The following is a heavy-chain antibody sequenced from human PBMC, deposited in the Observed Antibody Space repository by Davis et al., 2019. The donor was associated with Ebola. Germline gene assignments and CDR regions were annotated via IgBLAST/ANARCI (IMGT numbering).Heavy chain of an antibody. D-gene: IGHD5-18*01. Sequence: HSQTLSLSCVIPGDCVSSNSAAWTWIRQSPSRGLEWLGRTYYRSKWYNDYALSVKSRITINPDTSKNQFSLQLNSVTPEDAAVYYCARGYSYSSWGQGTLVTVSS. CDR1: GDCVSSNSAA. CDR2: TYYRSKWYN. V-gene: IGHV6-1*01. CDR3: ARGYSYSS. J-gene: IGHJ5*02.